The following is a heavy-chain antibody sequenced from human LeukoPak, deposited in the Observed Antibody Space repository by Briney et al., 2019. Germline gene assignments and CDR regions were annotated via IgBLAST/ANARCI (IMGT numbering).Heavy chain of an antibody. CDR1: GGTFSSYA. D-gene: IGHD2-2*01. Sequence: SVKVSCKASGGTFSSYAISWVRQAPGQGLEWMGRIIPILGIANYAQKFQGRVAITADKSTSTAYMELSSLRSEDTAVYYCARDPLPYCSSASCAPWGQGTLVTVSS. CDR3: ARDPLPYCSSASCAP. J-gene: IGHJ5*02. V-gene: IGHV1-69*04. CDR2: IIPILGIA.